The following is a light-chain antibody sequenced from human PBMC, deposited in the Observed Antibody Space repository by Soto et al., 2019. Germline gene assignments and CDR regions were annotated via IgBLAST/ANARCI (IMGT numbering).Light chain of an antibody. CDR1: QSVSSY. V-gene: IGKV3-11*01. J-gene: IGKJ3*01. CDR2: DAS. CDR3: HQRSNWPPSFT. Sequence: EIVLTQSPATLSLSPGERATLSCRASQSVSSYLAWYQQKPGQAPRLLIYDASNRATGIPARFSGSGSGTEFTLTISSLEPEDFAVYYCHQRSNWPPSFTFGPGTKVDIK.